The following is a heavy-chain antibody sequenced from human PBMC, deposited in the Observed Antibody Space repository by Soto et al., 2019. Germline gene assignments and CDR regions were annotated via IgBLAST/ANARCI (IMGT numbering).Heavy chain of an antibody. J-gene: IGHJ3*02. D-gene: IGHD1-20*01. CDR2: ISSSSSYI. V-gene: IGHV3-21*01. CDR3: ARDFSITGTSPTAFDI. CDR1: GFTFSSYS. Sequence: GSLRLSCAASGFTFSSYSMNWVRQAPGKGLEWVSSISSSSSYIYYADSVKGRFTISRDNAKNSLYLQMNSLRAEDTAVYYCARDFSITGTSPTAFDIWGQGTMVTVSS.